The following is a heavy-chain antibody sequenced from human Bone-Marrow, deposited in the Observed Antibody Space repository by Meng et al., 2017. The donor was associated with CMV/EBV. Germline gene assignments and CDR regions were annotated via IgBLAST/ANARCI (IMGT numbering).Heavy chain of an antibody. CDR2: IKSEGRST. CDR3: VRDPKSSSDDDY. CDR1: GFTFSSYG. J-gene: IGHJ4*02. D-gene: IGHD6-13*01. V-gene: IGHV3-74*01. Sequence: ADSGFTFSSYGMHWVGQAPGKGLGWVSRIKSEGRSTSYADSVKGRFTISRDNAKNTLYLQMNSLRVEDTAVYYCVRDPKSSSDDDYWGQGTLVTVSS.